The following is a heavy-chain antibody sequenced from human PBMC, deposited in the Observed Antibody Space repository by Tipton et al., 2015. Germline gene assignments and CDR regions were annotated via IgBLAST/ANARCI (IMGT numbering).Heavy chain of an antibody. CDR2: IYSDGRT. CDR3: ARGWPDYGGNTRPFDS. V-gene: IGHV3-53*01. J-gene: IGHJ4*02. Sequence: QLVQSGGGLIQPGGSLRLSCAASGFTVSNNYMSWVRQAPGTGLEWASVIYSDGRTDYADSVKGRFTISRDNSKNTLYLHMNSLRAEDTALYYCARGWPDYGGNTRPFDSWGQGTLVTVSS. D-gene: IGHD4-23*01. CDR1: GFTVSNNY.